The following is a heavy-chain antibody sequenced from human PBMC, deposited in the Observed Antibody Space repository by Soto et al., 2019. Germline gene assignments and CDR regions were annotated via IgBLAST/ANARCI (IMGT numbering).Heavy chain of an antibody. Sequence: SETLSLTCTVSGGSISSSSYYWGWIRQPPGKGLEWIGSIYYSGSTYYNPSLKSRVTISADTSKNQFSLKLSSVTAADTAVYYCARLDYGDSRFYYYYGMDVWGQGTTVTVSS. CDR3: ARLDYGDSRFYYYYGMDV. V-gene: IGHV4-39*01. J-gene: IGHJ6*02. D-gene: IGHD4-17*01. CDR1: GGSISSSSYY. CDR2: IYYSGST.